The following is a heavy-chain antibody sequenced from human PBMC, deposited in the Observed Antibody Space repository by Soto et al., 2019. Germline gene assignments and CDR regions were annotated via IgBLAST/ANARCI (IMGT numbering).Heavy chain of an antibody. V-gene: IGHV3-11*01. Sequence: PGGSLRLSCAASGFTFRTYAMGWVRQAPGKGLEWVSYIDSRGRTISYADSVKGRFTISRDKAKNSLYLQMNSLRAEDTAVYYCARQAARNYFDFWGQGTPVTVSS. CDR1: GFTFRTYA. CDR3: ARQAARNYFDF. CDR2: IDSRGRTI. D-gene: IGHD6-6*01. J-gene: IGHJ4*02.